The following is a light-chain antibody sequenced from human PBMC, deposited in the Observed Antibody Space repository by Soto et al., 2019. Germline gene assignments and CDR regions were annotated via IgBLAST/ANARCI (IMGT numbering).Light chain of an antibody. V-gene: IGKV1-5*03. CDR3: QHYNGR. J-gene: IGKJ1*01. CDR1: QYISTW. Sequence: IRMTQSPSTLSASVGDRVTITCRVTQYISTWLAWYQQKPGKAPTLLIYDASTLQSGVPSRFSGSGSGTEVTLTISSLQPDDFATYYGQHYNGRVGQGTRVEIK. CDR2: DAS.